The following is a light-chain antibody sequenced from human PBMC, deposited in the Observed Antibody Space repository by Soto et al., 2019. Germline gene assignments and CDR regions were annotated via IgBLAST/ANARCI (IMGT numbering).Light chain of an antibody. CDR3: HHSDNLPTFT. CDR1: QDIGNL. J-gene: IGKJ3*01. CDR2: DAS. Sequence: DIQMTQSPSSLSASVGDRVAITCQASQDIGNLLNWYQQKPGKAPKLLIYDASNLETEVPSRFSGTGSGTDFTVTISIQQPEAIATYYFHHSDNLPTFTFGPGTKVDIK. V-gene: IGKV1-33*01.